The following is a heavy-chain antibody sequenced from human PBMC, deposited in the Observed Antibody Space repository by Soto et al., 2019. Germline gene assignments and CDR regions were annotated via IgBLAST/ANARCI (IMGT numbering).Heavy chain of an antibody. CDR2: ISDSGSTI. CDR3: AREVRPTDWFDP. CDR1: GFTFSDFY. J-gene: IGHJ5*02. D-gene: IGHD6-25*01. V-gene: IGHV3-11*01. Sequence: QVQLVESGGGLVKPGGSLRLSCAASGFTFSDFYMSWIRQAPGKGLELVSCISDSGSTIYYADSVKGRFTISRDNAKNSLYLQMNSLRAEDTAVYYCAREVRPTDWFDPWGQGTLVTVSS.